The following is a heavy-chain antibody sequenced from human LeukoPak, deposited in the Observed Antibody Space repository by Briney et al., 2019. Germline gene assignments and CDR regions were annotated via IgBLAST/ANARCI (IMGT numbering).Heavy chain of an antibody. V-gene: IGHV1-2*02. CDR3: ARGQQGGINPPYYYYYMDV. Sequence: EASVKVSCKASGYTFTGYYMHWVRQAPGQGLEWMGWINPNSGGTNYAQKFQGRVTMTRDTSISTAYMELSRLRSDDTAVYYCARGQQGGINPPYYYYYMDVWGKGTTVTVSS. CDR1: GYTFTGYY. D-gene: IGHD1/OR15-1a*01. J-gene: IGHJ6*03. CDR2: INPNSGGT.